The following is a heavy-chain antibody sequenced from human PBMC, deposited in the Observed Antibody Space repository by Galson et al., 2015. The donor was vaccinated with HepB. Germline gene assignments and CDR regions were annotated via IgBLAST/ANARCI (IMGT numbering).Heavy chain of an antibody. Sequence: SLRLSCAASGFIFSNYGIHWVRQAPGKGLEWVAFISYDGSDKYYADSVKGRFTISRDNSDNTLYLQVKSLRSEDAAVYYCAKEGSPYYYYYGMDVWGQGTTVTVSS. J-gene: IGHJ6*02. CDR1: GFIFSNYG. D-gene: IGHD3-10*01. CDR3: AKEGSPYYYYYGMDV. CDR2: ISYDGSDK. V-gene: IGHV3-30*18.